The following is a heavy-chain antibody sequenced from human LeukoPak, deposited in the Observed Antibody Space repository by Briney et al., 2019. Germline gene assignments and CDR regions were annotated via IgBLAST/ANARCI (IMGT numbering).Heavy chain of an antibody. CDR2: MNPNSGNT. J-gene: IGHJ4*02. D-gene: IGHD3-22*01. V-gene: IGHV1-8*01. Sequence: ASVKVSCKASGYTFTSYDIDWVRQATGQGLEWMGWMNPNSGNTGYAQKFQGRVTITRNTSISTAYMELSSLRSEDTAVYYCARMYYYDSSGYYYDYWGQGTLVTVSS. CDR3: ARMYYYDSSGYYYDY. CDR1: GYTFTSYD.